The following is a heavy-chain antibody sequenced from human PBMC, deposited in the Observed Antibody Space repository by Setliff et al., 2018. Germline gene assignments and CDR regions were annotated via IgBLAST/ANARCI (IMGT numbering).Heavy chain of an antibody. V-gene: IGHV1-18*01. D-gene: IGHD2-15*01. J-gene: IGHJ4*02. CDR3: SRLVRFCTRIVCQRLSGDDF. Sequence: ASVKVSCKASGYSFTDYGVSWVRQAPGQGLEWVGWISPHNGNTYYAPKLEGRVTMTTDISSTTAYLELSSLRSDDTAIYFCSRLVRFCTRIVCQRLSGDDFWGQGTLVTVPQ. CDR2: ISPHNGNT. CDR1: GYSFTDYG.